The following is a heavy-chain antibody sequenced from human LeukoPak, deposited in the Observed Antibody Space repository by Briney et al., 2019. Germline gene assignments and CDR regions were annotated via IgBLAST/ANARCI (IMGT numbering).Heavy chain of an antibody. V-gene: IGHV3-64*01. Sequence: PGGSLRLSCAASGFYFSSYARHWVRLTPGKGLEFVSAISKSGDDTSYGNDVKGRFTISRDNIKNTVDLEMGSLRVDDTGIYYCARIPEYRGQGTVVTVSS. CDR2: ISKSGDDT. CDR1: GFYFSSYA. D-gene: IGHD2-2*01. J-gene: IGHJ1*01. CDR3: ARIPEY.